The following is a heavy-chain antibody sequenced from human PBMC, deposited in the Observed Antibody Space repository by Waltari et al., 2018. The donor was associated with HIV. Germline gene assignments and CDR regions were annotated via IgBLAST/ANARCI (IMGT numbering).Heavy chain of an antibody. V-gene: IGHV3-66*02. CDR2: IYSGCST. J-gene: IGHJ5*02. D-gene: IGHD6-13*01. Sequence: EVQLVESGGGLVQPGGSLRLSCAASGFTVSSNYMSWVRQAPGKVLVWVSFIYSGCSTYYADSVKGLFTISRDNSKDTLYLQMNSLRAEDTAVYYCARGIIAAAGNWFDPWGQGTLVTVSS. CDR3: ARGIIAAAGNWFDP. CDR1: GFTVSSNY.